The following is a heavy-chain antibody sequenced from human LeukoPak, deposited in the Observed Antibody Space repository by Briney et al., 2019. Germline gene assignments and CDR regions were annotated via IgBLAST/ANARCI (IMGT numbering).Heavy chain of an antibody. CDR2: INAGNGNT. J-gene: IGHJ4*02. Sequence: ASVKVSCKASGYTFTSYGISWVRQAPGQGLEWMGWINAGNGNTKYSQKFQGRVTITRDTSASTAYMELSSLRSEDTAVYYCALSGGGTVGWGQGTLVTVSS. CDR3: ALSGGGTVG. CDR1: GYTFTSYG. D-gene: IGHD2-15*01. V-gene: IGHV1-3*01.